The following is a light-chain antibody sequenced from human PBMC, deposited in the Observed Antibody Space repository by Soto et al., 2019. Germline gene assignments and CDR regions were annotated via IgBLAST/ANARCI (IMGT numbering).Light chain of an antibody. J-gene: IGKJ1*01. CDR2: AAS. CDR1: RDVGSD. CDR3: QHYNTSLWP. Sequence: TQSPSSLSASVGEKITITCRASRDVGSDVSWYQQKPAQAPKLLIYAASNLYTGVPSRFSGSRSGTEFTLTISSLQPYDFATYYRQHYNTSLWPFG. V-gene: IGKV1-17*01.